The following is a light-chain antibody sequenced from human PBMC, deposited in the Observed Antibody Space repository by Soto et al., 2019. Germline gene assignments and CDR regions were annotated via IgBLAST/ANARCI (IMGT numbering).Light chain of an antibody. CDR2: DAS. V-gene: IGKV3-20*01. CDR3: QQYGDSPVT. CDR1: QSFNFY. Sequence: EIVLTQSPGSLSLSPGERATLSCRASQSFNFYLAWYQQKPGQAPRLLISDASSRATDVPDRFSGSGSGTDFSLTISRMEPEDFAVYYCQQYGDSPVTFGQGTKVDIK. J-gene: IGKJ1*01.